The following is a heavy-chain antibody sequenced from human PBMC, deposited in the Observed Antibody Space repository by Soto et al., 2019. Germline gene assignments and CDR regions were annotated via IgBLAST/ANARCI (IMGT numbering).Heavy chain of an antibody. CDR3: AKAPYDTSVSRTAGADH. D-gene: IGHD3-22*01. Sequence: EVQLLESGGGLVQPGGSLRLSCVASGFTFNSYAMSWVRQAPGKGLEWVSAISRSGSSTFYADSVKGRFTISRDNSKNAMYLEMNSLRGEYTSLYYCAKAPYDTSVSRTAGADHWGQGTLVTVSS. CDR2: ISRSGSST. V-gene: IGHV3-23*01. CDR1: GFTFNSYA. J-gene: IGHJ4*02.